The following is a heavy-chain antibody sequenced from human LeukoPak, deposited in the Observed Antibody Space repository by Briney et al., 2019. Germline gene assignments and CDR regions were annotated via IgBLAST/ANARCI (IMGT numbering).Heavy chain of an antibody. CDR1: GFTFSSYG. D-gene: IGHD1-26*01. CDR3: TTDGVGVEGATYDN. V-gene: IGHV3-30*03. CDR2: ISYDGNNK. J-gene: IGHJ4*02. Sequence: PGGSLRLSCAASGFTFSSYGMHWVRQAPGKGLEWVAVISYDGNNKFYADSVKGRFTISRDNSMNTLYLQMNSLKTEDTAVYYCTTDGVGVEGATYDNWGQGTLVSVSS.